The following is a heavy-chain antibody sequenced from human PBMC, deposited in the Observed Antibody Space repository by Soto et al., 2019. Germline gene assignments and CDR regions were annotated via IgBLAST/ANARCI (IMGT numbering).Heavy chain of an antibody. J-gene: IGHJ4*02. CDR1: GYTFTGYY. CDR3: ARHSGYDYVFDY. Sequence: GAAVKASCKASGYTFTGYYIHWVRQAPGQGLEWMGWINPNNGDTNYAQKFQGRVTMTRDTSTSTAYMELSSLRFDDTAVYYCARHSGYDYVFDYWGQGTFVTVSS. V-gene: IGHV1-2*02. CDR2: INPNNGDT. D-gene: IGHD5-12*01.